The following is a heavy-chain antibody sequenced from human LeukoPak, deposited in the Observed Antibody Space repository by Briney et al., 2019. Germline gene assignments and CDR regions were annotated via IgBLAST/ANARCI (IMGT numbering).Heavy chain of an antibody. D-gene: IGHD2-2*01. V-gene: IGHV4-30-4*01. CDR3: ASFWVGYCSSTSCFRPDY. CDR2: IYYSGST. CDR1: GGSISSGDYY. Sequence: SQTLSVTCTVSGGSISSGDYYGSWIRQPPGKGLEWIGYIYYSGSTYYNPSLKSRVTISVDTSKNQFSLKLSSVTAADTAVYYCASFWVGYCSSTSCFRPDYWGQGTLVTVSS. J-gene: IGHJ4*02.